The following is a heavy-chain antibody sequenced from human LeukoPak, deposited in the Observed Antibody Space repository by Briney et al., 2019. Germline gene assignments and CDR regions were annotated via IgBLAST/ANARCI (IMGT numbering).Heavy chain of an antibody. D-gene: IGHD3-9*01. CDR3: ARGPNYDILTGWRKTHNAFDI. V-gene: IGHV3-48*03. J-gene: IGHJ3*02. CDR2: ISSSGSTI. CDR1: GFTFSSYE. Sequence: GGSLRLSCAASGFTFSSYEMNWVRQAPGKGLEWVSYISSSGSTIYYADSVKGRFTISRDNSKNTLYLQMHSLRAEDTAVYYCARGPNYDILTGWRKTHNAFDIWGQGTMVTVSS.